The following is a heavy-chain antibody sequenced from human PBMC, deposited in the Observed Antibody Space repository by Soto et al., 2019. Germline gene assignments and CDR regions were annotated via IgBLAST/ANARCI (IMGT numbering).Heavy chain of an antibody. D-gene: IGHD1-1*01. CDR3: ARDRNAAGSDY. J-gene: IGHJ4*02. Sequence: QVQLVESGGGLVKPGGSLRLSCAASGFTFSDFYMSWIRQAPGKGLEWISYISCGSTNIFYADSVKGRFTVSRDNAKNSVYLQMDSLRAEDTAVYYCARDRNAAGSDYWGQGTLVTVSS. V-gene: IGHV3-11*01. CDR2: ISCGSTNI. CDR1: GFTFSDFY.